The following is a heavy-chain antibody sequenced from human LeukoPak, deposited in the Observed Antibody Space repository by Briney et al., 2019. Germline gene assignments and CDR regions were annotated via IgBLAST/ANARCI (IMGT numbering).Heavy chain of an antibody. CDR1: GYSISSGFY. D-gene: IGHD2-21*01. J-gene: IGHJ4*02. Sequence: ASETLSLTCTVSGYSISSGFYWGWIRQPPGKGLEWIGSIYHSGSTHYNSSLKSRVTISVDTSKNQFSLKLSSVTAADTAVYYCARSRSRPLLPPLPKSQYYFDYWGQGTLVTVSS. CDR3: ARSRSRPLLPPLPKSQYYFDY. V-gene: IGHV4-38-2*02. CDR2: IYHSGST.